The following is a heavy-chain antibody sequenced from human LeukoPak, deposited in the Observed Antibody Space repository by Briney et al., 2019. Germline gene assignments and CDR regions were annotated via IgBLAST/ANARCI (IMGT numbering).Heavy chain of an antibody. D-gene: IGHD2-15*01. V-gene: IGHV3-48*04. CDR3: TRHPAEGDY. Sequence: PGGSLRLSCAASGFTFSSNAMSWVRQAPGKGLESVSYISGSSSNTNYADSVKGRFTISRDNAKNSLYLQMNSLRADDTAVYYCTRHPAEGDYWGQGTLVTVSS. CDR1: GFTFSSNA. J-gene: IGHJ4*02. CDR2: ISGSSSNT.